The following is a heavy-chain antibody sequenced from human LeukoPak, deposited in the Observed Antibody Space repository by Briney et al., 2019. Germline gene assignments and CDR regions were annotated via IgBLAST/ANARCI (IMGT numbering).Heavy chain of an antibody. D-gene: IGHD3-22*01. J-gene: IGHJ4*02. CDR1: GFSLSTSGVG. CDR2: IYWDDDK. CDR3: AHRIPPNYDSSGYGFDY. Sequence: SGPTLVNPTQTLTLTCTFSGFSLSTSGVGVGWIRQPPGKALEWLALIYWDDDKRYSPSLKSRLTITKDTSKNQVVLTMTNMDPVDTATYYCAHRIPPNYDSSGYGFDYWGQGTLVTVSS. V-gene: IGHV2-5*02.